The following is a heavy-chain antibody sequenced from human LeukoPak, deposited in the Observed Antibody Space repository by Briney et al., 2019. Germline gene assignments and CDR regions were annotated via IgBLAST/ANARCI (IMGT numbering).Heavy chain of an antibody. CDR3: ARLNLVLSAFDM. J-gene: IGHJ3*02. D-gene: IGHD2-2*01. CDR2: IYYSGST. Sequence: PSETLSLTCTVSGGSISSNSYYWGWIRQPPGKGLQWIGSIYYSGSTYYNPSLKSRVTISVDTSKNQFSLKLSSVTAADTAVYYCARLNLVLSAFDMWGQGTMVTVSS. CDR1: GGSISSNSYY. V-gene: IGHV4-39*07.